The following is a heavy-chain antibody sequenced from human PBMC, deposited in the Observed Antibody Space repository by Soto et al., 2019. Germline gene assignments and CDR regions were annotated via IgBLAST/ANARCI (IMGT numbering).Heavy chain of an antibody. CDR2: ISNSGSVI. J-gene: IGHJ6*02. CDR3: ARDMGFGEVTYQYGMDV. CDR1: GFTVSSDE. V-gene: IGHV3-48*03. Sequence: WGSLRLSCTASGFTVSSDEMNWVRQAPGKGLEGVSHISNSGSVIDYADSVKGRFTTSRDNARNSLYLHMDPLRAEDPAVYYCARDMGFGEVTYQYGMDVWGQGTTVTVSS. D-gene: IGHD3-10*01.